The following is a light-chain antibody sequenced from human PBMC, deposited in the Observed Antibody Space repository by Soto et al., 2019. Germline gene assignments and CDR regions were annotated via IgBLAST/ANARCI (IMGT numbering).Light chain of an antibody. J-gene: IGKJ5*01. V-gene: IGKV1-39*01. CDR3: QQSYSTSIT. CDR2: AAS. CDR1: QSISSY. Sequence: DIQMTQSPSSLSAPIGDRVTITCRASQSISSYLNWYHQRPGKAPKLLIYAASSLQRGVPSRFSGSGSGTDFTLTISSLQPEDFATYYCQQSYSTSITFGQGTRLEIK.